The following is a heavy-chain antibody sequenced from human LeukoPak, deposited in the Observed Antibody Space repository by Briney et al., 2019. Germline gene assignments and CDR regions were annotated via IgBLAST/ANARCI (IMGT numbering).Heavy chain of an antibody. Sequence: PGGSLRLSCEASGFIFSSYTMNWIRQAPGKGLEWVASINSGSTSPYYADSVKGRFTISRDDAKKSLYLQMTSLRVEDTSVYYCARDFLAAGDYWGQGTLVTVSS. CDR2: INSGSTSP. V-gene: IGHV3-21*01. J-gene: IGHJ4*02. CDR1: GFIFSSYT. D-gene: IGHD6-13*01. CDR3: ARDFLAAGDY.